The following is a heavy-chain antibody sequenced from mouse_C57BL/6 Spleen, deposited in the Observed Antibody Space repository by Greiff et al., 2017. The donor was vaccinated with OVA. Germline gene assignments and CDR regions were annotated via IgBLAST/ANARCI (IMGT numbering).Heavy chain of an antibody. CDR1: GYSITSGYY. Sequence: ESGPGLVKPSQSLSLTCSVTGYSITSGYYWNWIRQFPGNKLEWMGYISYDGSNNYNPSLKNRISITRDTSKNQFFLKLNSVTTEDTATYYCARGPYYGSSPHWYFDVWGTGTTVTVSS. CDR3: ARGPYYGSSPHWYFDV. J-gene: IGHJ1*03. CDR2: ISYDGSN. D-gene: IGHD1-1*01. V-gene: IGHV3-6*01.